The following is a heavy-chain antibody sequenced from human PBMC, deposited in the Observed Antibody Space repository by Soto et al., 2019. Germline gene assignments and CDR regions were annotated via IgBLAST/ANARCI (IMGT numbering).Heavy chain of an antibody. D-gene: IGHD6-19*01. V-gene: IGHV3-7*03. CDR2: IKQDGSEK. CDR1: GFTFSSYW. Sequence: PGGSLRLSCAASGFTFSSYWMSWVRQAPGKGLEWVANIKQDGSEKYYVDSVKGRFTISRDNAKNSLYLQMNSLRAEDTAVYYCARDQGSGWVLFYYGMDVWGQGTTVTVSS. CDR3: ARDQGSGWVLFYYGMDV. J-gene: IGHJ6*02.